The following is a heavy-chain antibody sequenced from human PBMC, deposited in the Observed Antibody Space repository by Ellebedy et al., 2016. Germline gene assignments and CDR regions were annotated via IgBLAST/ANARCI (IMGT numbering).Heavy chain of an antibody. D-gene: IGHD2-2*01. J-gene: IGHJ3*02. Sequence: GESLKISCAASGFTFSSYWMHWVRQAPGKGLVWVSRMNIDGSSTTYADSVKGRFTISRDNAKNTLYLQMNSLRAEDTAMYYCTRADASRGFDIWGQGTMVTVSS. CDR1: GFTFSSYW. CDR2: MNIDGSST. V-gene: IGHV3-74*01. CDR3: TRADASRGFDI.